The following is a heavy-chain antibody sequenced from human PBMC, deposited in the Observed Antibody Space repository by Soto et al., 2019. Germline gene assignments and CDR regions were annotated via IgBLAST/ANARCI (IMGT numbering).Heavy chain of an antibody. J-gene: IGHJ4*02. Sequence: PGGSLRLSCAASGSTFSSYGMHWVRQAPGKGLEWVALVWFDGSKKYYADSVKGRFTISRDNSKKTLYLQMNSLRVEDTAVYYCATEGRAYRGGDCSRFDNWGQGTMDTVSS. CDR1: GSTFSSYG. CDR2: VWFDGSKK. D-gene: IGHD2-21*02. CDR3: ATEGRAYRGGDCSRFDN. V-gene: IGHV3-33*01.